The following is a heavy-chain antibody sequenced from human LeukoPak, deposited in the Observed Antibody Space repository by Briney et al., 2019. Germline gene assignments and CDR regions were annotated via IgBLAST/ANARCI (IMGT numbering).Heavy chain of an antibody. D-gene: IGHD6-25*01. CDR3: ARERRRYYYGMDV. CDR2: INHSGST. V-gene: IGHV4-34*01. Sequence: SETLSLTCAVYGGSFSGYYWGWIRQPPGKGLEWIGEINHSGSTNYNPSLKSRVTISVDTSKNQFSLKLSSVTAADTAVYYCARERRRYYYGMDVWGQGTTVTVSS. CDR1: GGSFSGYY. J-gene: IGHJ6*02.